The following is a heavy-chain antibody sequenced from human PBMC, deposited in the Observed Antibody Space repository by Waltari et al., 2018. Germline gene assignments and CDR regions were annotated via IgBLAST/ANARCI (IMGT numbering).Heavy chain of an antibody. D-gene: IGHD3-3*01. V-gene: IGHV4-39*01. CDR2: IYYSGST. CDR3: ARRGYYDFFDY. Sequence: QLQLQESGPGLVKPSETLSLTCTVSGGSISSSSYYWGWIRQPPGKGLEWIGSIYYSGSTYYNPSLKSRVTISVDTSKNQFSLKLSSVTAADTAVYYCARRGYYDFFDYWGQGTLVTVSS. CDR1: GGSISSSSYY. J-gene: IGHJ4*02.